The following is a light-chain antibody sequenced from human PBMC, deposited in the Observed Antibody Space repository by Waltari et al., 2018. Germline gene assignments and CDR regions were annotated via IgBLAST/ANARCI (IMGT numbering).Light chain of an antibody. CDR3: QNHERLPAT. CDR1: QSVSKY. V-gene: IGKV3-20*01. CDR2: AAS. J-gene: IGKJ1*01. Sequence: EDVLTQSPGTLSLSPGERATLSCRASQSVSKYLAWYQQRPGQAPRLLIYAASTRATGIPDRFSGSGSGTDFSLTISRLEPEDFAVYYCQNHERLPATFGQGTKVEIK.